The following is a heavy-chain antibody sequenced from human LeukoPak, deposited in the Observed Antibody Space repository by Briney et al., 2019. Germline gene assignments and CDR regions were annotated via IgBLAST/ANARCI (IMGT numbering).Heavy chain of an antibody. V-gene: IGHV4-39*01. CDR2: INHSGST. CDR3: ARQHPYYYYYYMDV. Sequence: SETLSLTCTVSGGSISSSSYYWGWIRQPPGKGLEWIGEINHSGSTNYDPSLKSRVTISVDTSKNQFSLKLSSVTAADTAVYYCARQHPYYYYYYMDVWGKGTTVTVSS. CDR1: GGSISSSSYY. J-gene: IGHJ6*03.